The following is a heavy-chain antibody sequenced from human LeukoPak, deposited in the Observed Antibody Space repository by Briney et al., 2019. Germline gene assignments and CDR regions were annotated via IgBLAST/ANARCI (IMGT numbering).Heavy chain of an antibody. CDR1: GYTFTGYY. CDR3: ARETYYDILTGFQDWDY. D-gene: IGHD3-9*01. Sequence: ASVKVSCKASGYTFTGYYMHWVRQAPGQGLEWMGWINPNSGGTNYAQKFQGRVTMTRGTSISTAYMELSRLRSDDTAVYYCARETYYDILTGFQDWDYWGQGTLVTVSS. J-gene: IGHJ4*02. CDR2: INPNSGGT. V-gene: IGHV1-2*02.